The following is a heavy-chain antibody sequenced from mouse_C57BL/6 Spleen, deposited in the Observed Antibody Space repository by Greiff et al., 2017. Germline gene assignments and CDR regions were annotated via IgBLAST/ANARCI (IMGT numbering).Heavy chain of an antibody. CDR1: GYTFTSYW. V-gene: IGHV1-72*01. D-gene: IGHD3-2*02. J-gene: IGHJ3*01. CDR2: IDPNSGGT. CDR3: ARHEGETAQASAWFAY. Sequence: QVQLQQPGAELVKPGASVKLSCKASGYTFTSYWMHWVKQRPGRGLEWIGRIDPNSGGTKYNEKFKSKATLTVDKPSSTAYMQLSSLTSEDSAVYYCARHEGETAQASAWFAYWGQGTLVTVSA.